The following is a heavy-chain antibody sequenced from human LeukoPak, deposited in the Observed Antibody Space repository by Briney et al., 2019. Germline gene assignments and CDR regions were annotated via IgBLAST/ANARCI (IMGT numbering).Heavy chain of an antibody. J-gene: IGHJ4*02. D-gene: IGHD1-26*01. Sequence: GGSLRLSCAASGFTFSDYGMHWVRQAPGKGLQWVAVIWYDGINEYYADSVKGRFTISRDNSKNTLYLQMNSLRAEGTALYYCAKPERSGSYSYYFDSWGQGTLVTVSS. CDR2: IWYDGINE. CDR3: AKPERSGSYSYYFDS. CDR1: GFTFSDYG. V-gene: IGHV3-33*06.